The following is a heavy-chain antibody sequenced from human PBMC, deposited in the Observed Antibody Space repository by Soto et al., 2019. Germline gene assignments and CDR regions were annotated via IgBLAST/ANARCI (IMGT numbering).Heavy chain of an antibody. CDR2: ISYDGSNK. V-gene: IGHV3-30-3*01. CDR3: ARDIVVVPDTTNIHSTRTHLDP. Sequence: HPGGSLRLSCAASGFTFSSYAMHWVRQAPGKGLEWVAVISYDGSNKYYADSVKGRFTISRDNSKNTLYLQMNSLRAEDTAVYYCARDIVVVPDTTNIHSTRTHLDPSGQVTLVTLSS. CDR1: GFTFSSYA. D-gene: IGHD2-2*01. J-gene: IGHJ5*02.